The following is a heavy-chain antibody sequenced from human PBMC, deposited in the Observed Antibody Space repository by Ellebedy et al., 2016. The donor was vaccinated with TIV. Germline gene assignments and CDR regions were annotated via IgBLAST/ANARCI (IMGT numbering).Heavy chain of an antibody. J-gene: IGHJ6*02. CDR2: ISGSGGST. CDR3: ARDIVVVPAARRPYYYSGMDV. D-gene: IGHD2-2*01. Sequence: GESLKISCAASGFTFSSYAMSWVRQAPGKGLEWVSAISGSGGSTYYADSVKGRFTISRDNAKNSLFLQMNSLRAEDTAVYYCARDIVVVPAARRPYYYSGMDVWGQGTTVTVSS. CDR1: GFTFSSYA. V-gene: IGHV3-23*01.